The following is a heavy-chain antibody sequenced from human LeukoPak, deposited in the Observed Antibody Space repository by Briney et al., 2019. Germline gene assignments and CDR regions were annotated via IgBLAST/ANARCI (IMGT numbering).Heavy chain of an antibody. J-gene: IGHJ4*02. CDR2: IYTSGST. D-gene: IGHD3-22*01. Sequence: SETLSLTCTVSGGSISGYYWSWIRQPAGKGLEWIGRIYTSGSTNYNPSLKSRVTMSVDASKNQFSLKLSSVTAADTAVYYCARLGTYYDSSPFDYWGQGTLVTVSS. CDR3: ARLGTYYDSSPFDY. V-gene: IGHV4-4*07. CDR1: GGSISGYY.